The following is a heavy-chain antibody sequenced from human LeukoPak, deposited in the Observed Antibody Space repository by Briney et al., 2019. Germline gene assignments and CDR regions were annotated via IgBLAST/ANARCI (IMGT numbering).Heavy chain of an antibody. D-gene: IGHD6-13*01. CDR2: ISSSSSYI. J-gene: IGHJ3*02. V-gene: IGHV3-21*01. Sequence: GGSLRLSCAASGFTFSSYSMNWVRQAPGKGLEWVSSISSSSSYIYYADSVKGRFTISRDNAKNSLYLQMNSLRAEDTAVYYCARGGRSSSWYLGAFDIWGQGTMVTVSS. CDR1: GFTFSSYS. CDR3: ARGGRSSSWYLGAFDI.